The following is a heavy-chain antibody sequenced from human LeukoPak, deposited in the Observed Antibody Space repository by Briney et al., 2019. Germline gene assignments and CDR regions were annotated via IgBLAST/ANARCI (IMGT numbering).Heavy chain of an antibody. CDR1: GFTFSSYS. D-gene: IGHD6-13*01. V-gene: IGHV3-21*01. CDR2: ISSGSSYI. CDR3: ARDARYSSSWYGEDYYYMDV. Sequence: KPGGSLRLSCAASGFTFSSYSMNWVRQAPGKGLEWVSSISSGSSYIYYADSVKGRFTISRDNAKNSLYLQMNSLRAEDTAVYYCARDARYSSSWYGEDYYYMDVWGKGTTVTVSS. J-gene: IGHJ6*03.